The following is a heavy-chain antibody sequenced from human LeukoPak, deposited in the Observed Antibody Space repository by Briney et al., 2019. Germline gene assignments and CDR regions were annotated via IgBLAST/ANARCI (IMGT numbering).Heavy chain of an antibody. CDR3: AVTGGPTVTAFDL. CDR1: GFIFRNYW. CDR2: INHDGGDK. D-gene: IGHD4-17*01. J-gene: IGHJ4*01. Sequence: QAGGSLRLSCVAPGFIFRNYWMSWVRQAPGKGLEWVANINHDGGDKKYVDSVKGRFTISRDNAKCSLYLQMNSLRVEDTAVYYCAVTGGPTVTAFDLWGHGILVTVSS. V-gene: IGHV3-7*02.